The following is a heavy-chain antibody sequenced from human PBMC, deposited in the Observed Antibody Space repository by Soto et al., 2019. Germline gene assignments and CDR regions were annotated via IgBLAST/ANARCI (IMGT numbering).Heavy chain of an antibody. CDR3: ARDPYGDYFFDY. V-gene: IGHV3-23*01. CDR2: ISGTSGSGGGT. J-gene: IGHJ4*02. CDR1: GFTSGFNFSSFD. Sequence: GGSLRLSCAASGFTSGFNFSSFDMSWVRQAPGRGLEWVSGISGTSGSGGGTYYAASVKGRFTISRDNSKNMLYLQMHSLRAEDTAVYYCARDPYGDYFFDYWGQGTLVTVSS. D-gene: IGHD4-17*01.